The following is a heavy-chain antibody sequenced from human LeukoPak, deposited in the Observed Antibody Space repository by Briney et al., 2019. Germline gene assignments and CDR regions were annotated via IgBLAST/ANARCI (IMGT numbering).Heavy chain of an antibody. CDR1: GGSFSGYY. D-gene: IGHD6-13*01. CDR3: ARFRKQLVRGYYYYMDV. Sequence: PSETLSLTCAVYGGSFSGYYWSWIRQPPGKGLEWIGEINHSGSTNYNPSLKSRVTISVDTSKNQFSLKLSSVTAADTAVYYCARFRKQLVRGYYYYMDVWGKGTTVTISS. CDR2: INHSGST. J-gene: IGHJ6*03. V-gene: IGHV4-34*01.